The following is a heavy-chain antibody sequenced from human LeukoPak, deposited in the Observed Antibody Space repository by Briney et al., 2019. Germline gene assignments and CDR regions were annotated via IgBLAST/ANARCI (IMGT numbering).Heavy chain of an antibody. J-gene: IGHJ4*02. D-gene: IGHD5-18*01. CDR2: ISSSSSYI. CDR3: ARDLIQPPFDY. CDR1: GFTFSRYS. V-gene: IGHV3-21*01. Sequence: GSLRLSCAASGFTFSRYSMNWVRQAPGKGLEWVSSISSSSSYIYYADSVKGRFTISRDNAKNSLYLQMNSLRAEDTAVYYCARDLIQPPFDYWGQGTLVTVSS.